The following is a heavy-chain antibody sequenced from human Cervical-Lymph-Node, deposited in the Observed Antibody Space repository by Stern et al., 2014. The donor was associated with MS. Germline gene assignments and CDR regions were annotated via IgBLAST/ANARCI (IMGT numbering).Heavy chain of an antibody. J-gene: IGHJ5*02. V-gene: IGHV3-30*18. D-gene: IGHD5-12*01. CDR3: AKASSGGYDFRLAET. CDR2: ISFDGRDK. Sequence: VQLVQSGGGVVQPGRSLRLSCAASGFAFSDYGMHWVRQAPGKGLGWVAGISFDGRDKFYADSVKGRCTISRDNSQNTLHLQVNSLRTEDTALYYCAKASSGGYDFRLAETWGQGTLVIVSS. CDR1: GFAFSDYG.